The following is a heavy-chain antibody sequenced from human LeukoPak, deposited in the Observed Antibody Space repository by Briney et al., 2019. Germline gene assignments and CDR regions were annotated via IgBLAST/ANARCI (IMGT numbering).Heavy chain of an antibody. V-gene: IGHV7-4-1*02. CDR2: IDTNTGNP. D-gene: IGHD3-16*01. CDR3: ARGGGARLRYPFDY. CDR1: GYTFSTYP. J-gene: IGHJ4*02. Sequence: LRASVKVSCKASGYTFSTYPMIWVRQAPGQGLEWMGWIDTNTGNPSNAQGFTGRFGFSLDTSVSTTFLYINNLKADDTAVYYCARGGGARLRYPFDYWGQGTLVTVSS.